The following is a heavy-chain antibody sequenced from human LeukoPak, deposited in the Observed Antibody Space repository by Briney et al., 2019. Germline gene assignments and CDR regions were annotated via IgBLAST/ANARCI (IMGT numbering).Heavy chain of an antibody. CDR2: INHSGST. CDR1: GGSFSGYY. Sequence: PSETLSLTCAVYGGSFSGYYWSWIRQPPGKGLEWIGEINHSGSTNYNPSLKSRVTISVDTSKNQFSLKLSSVTAADTAVYYCARATFEYSSSTQEDYYYYYYMDVWGKGTTVTVSS. D-gene: IGHD6-13*01. J-gene: IGHJ6*03. V-gene: IGHV4-34*01. CDR3: ARATFEYSSSTQEDYYYYYYMDV.